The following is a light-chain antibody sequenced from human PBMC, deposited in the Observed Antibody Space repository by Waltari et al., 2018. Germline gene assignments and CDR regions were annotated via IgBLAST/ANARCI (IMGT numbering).Light chain of an antibody. J-gene: IGLJ2*01. CDR1: SSDIGSQRS. Sequence: QSALTQPASVSGSPGQSITISCTGTSSDIGSQRSVSWYQQHQGKAPKLMINDVSNRLSGVSSRFSASKSGDTASLTISGLQAEDEADYYCSSYTITSTPVVFGGGTKLTVL. V-gene: IGLV2-14*03. CDR2: DVS. CDR3: SSYTITSTPVV.